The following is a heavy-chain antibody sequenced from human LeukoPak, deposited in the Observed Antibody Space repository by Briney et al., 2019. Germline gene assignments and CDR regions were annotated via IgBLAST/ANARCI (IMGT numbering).Heavy chain of an antibody. V-gene: IGHV1-69*05. J-gene: IGHJ4*02. D-gene: IGHD5-12*01. Sequence: RASVKVSCKASGASFSTYAVSWVRQVPGQGLEWMGRIIPIFGTTKYAQKFQGRVTITTDESTTTGYTELSSLESEDTAVYYCARGRNIAAPGGGDLDYWGQGTLVTVSS. CDR3: ARGRNIAAPGGGDLDY. CDR2: IIPIFGTT. CDR1: GASFSTYA.